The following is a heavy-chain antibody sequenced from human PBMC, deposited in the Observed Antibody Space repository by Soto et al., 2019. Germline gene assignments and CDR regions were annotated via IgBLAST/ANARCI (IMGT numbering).Heavy chain of an antibody. Sequence: ASVKVSCKASGYTFTSYDINWVRQAPGQGLEWMGWMNPNSGNTGYAQKFQGRVTMTRNTSISTAYMELSSLRSEDTAVYYCARDLNWNPDYYFDYWGQGTLVTVSS. V-gene: IGHV1-8*01. CDR2: MNPNSGNT. D-gene: IGHD1-20*01. J-gene: IGHJ4*02. CDR3: ARDLNWNPDYYFDY. CDR1: GYTFTSYD.